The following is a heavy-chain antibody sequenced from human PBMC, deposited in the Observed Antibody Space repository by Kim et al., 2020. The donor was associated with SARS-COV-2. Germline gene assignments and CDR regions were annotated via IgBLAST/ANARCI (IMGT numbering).Heavy chain of an antibody. CDR1: GGSISSGGYY. V-gene: IGHV4-31*03. CDR2: IYYSGST. J-gene: IGHJ4*02. Sequence: SETLSLTCTVSGGSISSGGYYWSWIRQHPGKGLEWIGYIYYSGSTYYNPSLKSRVTISVDTSKNQFSLKLSSVTAADTAVYYCARVKSMIFGVVKDFDYWGQGTLVTVSS. D-gene: IGHD3-3*01. CDR3: ARVKSMIFGVVKDFDY.